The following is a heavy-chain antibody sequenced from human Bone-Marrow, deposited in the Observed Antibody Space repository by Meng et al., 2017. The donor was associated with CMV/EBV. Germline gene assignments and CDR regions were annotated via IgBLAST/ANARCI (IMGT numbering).Heavy chain of an antibody. V-gene: IGHV2-26*01. CDR1: GFSLSNARMG. CDR2: ILSNDEK. Sequence: SGPTLVKPTETLTLTCTVSGFSLSNARMGVSWIRQPPGKALEWLAHILSNDEKSYSTSLKSRLTISKDTSKSQVVLTMTNMDPVDTATYYCARTRYNWNYNWFDPWGQGTLVTVSS. D-gene: IGHD1-7*01. CDR3: ARTRYNWNYNWFDP. J-gene: IGHJ5*02.